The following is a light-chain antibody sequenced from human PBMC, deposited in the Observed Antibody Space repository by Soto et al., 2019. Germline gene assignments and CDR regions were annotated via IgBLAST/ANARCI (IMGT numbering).Light chain of an antibody. J-gene: IGKJ1*01. Sequence: DIQITQSPSTLSASVGDTSTITCRASQSVSIWLAWYQKKPGKAPQVLIWDASTLQRGVPSRFSGSGSGTEFTLTISSLQPEDFATYYCQQYNGYSTWTVGPGTQVEIK. CDR2: DAS. V-gene: IGKV1-5*01. CDR1: QSVSIW. CDR3: QQYNGYSTWT.